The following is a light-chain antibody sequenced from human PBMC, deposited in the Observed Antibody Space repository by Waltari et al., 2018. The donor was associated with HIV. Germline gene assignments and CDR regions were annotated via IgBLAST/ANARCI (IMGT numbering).Light chain of an antibody. Sequence: DIVLTQSPLSLPVTPGEPASLSCRSSQSLLHTNGYNYLDWYLQKPGQSPQLLIYLGSNRASGVPDRFSGSGSGTDFTLKISRVEAEDVGVYYCMETLQTPRLTFGGGTKVEIK. J-gene: IGKJ4*01. V-gene: IGKV2-28*01. CDR3: METLQTPRLT. CDR2: LGS. CDR1: QSLLHTNGYNY.